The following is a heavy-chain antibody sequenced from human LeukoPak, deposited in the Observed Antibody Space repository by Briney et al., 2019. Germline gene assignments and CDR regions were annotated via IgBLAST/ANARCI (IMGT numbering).Heavy chain of an antibody. CDR1: GFTFSSYW. D-gene: IGHD1-26*01. CDR2: INSDGSNT. V-gene: IGHV3-74*01. Sequence: GGSLRLSCAASGFTFSSYWMHWVRQAPGKGLVWVSRINSDGSNTNYADSVRGRFIISRDNSENTLHLQMNSLRAEDTAVYYCASGRLSGKGYDHWGQGTLVTVSS. J-gene: IGHJ4*02. CDR3: ASGRLSGKGYDH.